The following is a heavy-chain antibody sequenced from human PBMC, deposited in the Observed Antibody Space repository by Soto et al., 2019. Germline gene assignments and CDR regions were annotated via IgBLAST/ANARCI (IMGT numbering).Heavy chain of an antibody. Sequence: SQTLSLTWALSWDSVSSNSAAWNWIRQSPSRGLEWLGRTYYRSKWYNDYAVSVKSRITINPDTSKNQFSLQLNSVTPEDTAAYYCARCVTMIGGALNWLGRQGTGSLRTVSS. D-gene: IGHD3-22*01. CDR1: WDSVSSNSAA. J-gene: IGHJ5*02. CDR2: TYYRSKWYN. CDR3: ARCVTMIGGALNWLGR. V-gene: IGHV6-1*01.